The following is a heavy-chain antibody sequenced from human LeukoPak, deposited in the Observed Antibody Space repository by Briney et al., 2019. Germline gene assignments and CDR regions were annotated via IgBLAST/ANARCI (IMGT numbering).Heavy chain of an antibody. J-gene: IGHJ6*03. Sequence: ASVKVSCKASGYTFTSYGISWVRQAPGQGLEWMGWISAYNGNTNYAQKLQGRVTMTTDTSTSTAYMELRSLRSDDTAVYYCARGVTVCSGGSCYAHYYYYYYMDVWGKGTTVTVSS. CDR3: ARGVTVCSGGSCYAHYYYYYYMDV. CDR1: GYTFTSYG. CDR2: ISAYNGNT. V-gene: IGHV1-18*01. D-gene: IGHD2-15*01.